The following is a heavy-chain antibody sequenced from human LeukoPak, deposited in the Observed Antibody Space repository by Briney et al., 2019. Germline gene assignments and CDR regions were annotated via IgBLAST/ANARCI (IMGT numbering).Heavy chain of an antibody. Sequence: ASVKVSCKASGYTFTSYDINWVRQATGQGLEWMGWMNPNSGNTGYAQKFQGRVTMTRDTSISTAYMELSRLRSDDTAVYYCARDLLRLGELSYYYYGMDVWGQGTTVTVSS. CDR3: ARDLLRLGELSYYYYGMDV. D-gene: IGHD3-16*02. CDR1: GYTFTSYD. J-gene: IGHJ6*02. V-gene: IGHV1-8*01. CDR2: MNPNSGNT.